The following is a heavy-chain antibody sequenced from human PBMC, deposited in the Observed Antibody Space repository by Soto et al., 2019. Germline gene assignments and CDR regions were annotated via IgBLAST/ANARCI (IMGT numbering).Heavy chain of an antibody. V-gene: IGHV4-34*01. Sequence: SETLSLTCAVYGGSFSGYYWTWIRQPPGKGLEWIGEINHSGSTNYNPSLKSRVTISVDTSKNQFSLKLSSVTAADTAVYYCARGSRGFCSSTSCYDDRIRYGPRGQGTLVTGSS. CDR3: ARGSRGFCSSTSCYDDRIRYGP. J-gene: IGHJ5*02. CDR2: INHSGST. CDR1: GGSFSGYY. D-gene: IGHD2-2*01.